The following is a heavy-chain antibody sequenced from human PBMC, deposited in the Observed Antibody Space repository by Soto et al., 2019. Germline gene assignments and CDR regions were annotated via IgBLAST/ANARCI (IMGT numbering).Heavy chain of an antibody. CDR2: ISAYNGNT. Sequence: ASVKVSCKASGYTFTSYGISWVRQAPGQGLERMGWISAYNGNTNYAQKLQGRVTMTTDPSTSTAYMELRSLRSDDPAVYYCSRVGRRQQLVHRVDYWGQGTLVTVSS. CDR3: SRVGRRQQLVHRVDY. CDR1: GYTFTSYG. V-gene: IGHV1-18*01. J-gene: IGHJ4*02. D-gene: IGHD6-13*01.